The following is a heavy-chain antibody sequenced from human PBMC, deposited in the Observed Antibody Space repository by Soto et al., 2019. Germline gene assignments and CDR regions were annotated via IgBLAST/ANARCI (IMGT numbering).Heavy chain of an antibody. CDR2: MNPNSGNT. D-gene: IGHD3-10*01. V-gene: IGHV1-8*01. CDR1: GYTFTSYD. J-gene: IGHJ5*02. CDR3: ARGRGKWFGQYNWFDP. Sequence: ASVKFSCKASGYTFTSYDINWVRQATGQGLECMGCMNPNSGNTGYAQKFRGRVTMTRXPXXTXXXMXLRXLRSEDTAVYYCARGRGKWFGQYNWFDPWG.